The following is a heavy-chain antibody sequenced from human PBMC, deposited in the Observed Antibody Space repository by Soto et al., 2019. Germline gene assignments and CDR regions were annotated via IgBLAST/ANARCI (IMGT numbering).Heavy chain of an antibody. V-gene: IGHV4-4*02. Sequence: SETLSLTCAVSGGSISSSNWWSWVRQPPGKGLEWIGEIYHSGSTNYNLSLKSRVTISVDKSKNQFSLKLSSVTAADTAVYYCARAAYGDYELGTFIDYWGQGTLVTVSS. CDR3: ARAAYGDYELGTFIDY. CDR1: GGSISSSNW. J-gene: IGHJ4*02. D-gene: IGHD4-17*01. CDR2: IYHSGST.